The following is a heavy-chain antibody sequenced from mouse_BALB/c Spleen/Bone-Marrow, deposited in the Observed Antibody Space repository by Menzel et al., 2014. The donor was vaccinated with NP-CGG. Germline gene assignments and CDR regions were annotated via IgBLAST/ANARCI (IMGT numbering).Heavy chain of an antibody. CDR3: AREVRRNYAMDY. CDR1: GYAFTNYL. D-gene: IGHD2-14*01. CDR2: INPGSGGT. J-gene: IGHJ4*01. Sequence: QVQLQQSGAELARPGTSVKVSCKASGYAFTNYLIEWVKQRPGQGLEWIGVINPGSGGTNYNEKLKGKATLTADKSSSTAYMQLSSLTSDDSAVYFCAREVRRNYAMDYWGQGTSVTVSS. V-gene: IGHV1-54*03.